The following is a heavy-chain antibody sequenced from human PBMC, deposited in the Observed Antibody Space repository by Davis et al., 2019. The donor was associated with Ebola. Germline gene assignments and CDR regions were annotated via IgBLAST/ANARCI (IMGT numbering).Heavy chain of an antibody. Sequence: GESLKISCAASGFTFSNAWMSWVRQAPGKGLEWVGRIKSKTDGGTTDYAAPVKGRFTISRDDSKNTLYLQMNSLKTEDTAVYYCTTDRGGYCSSTSCPYYYYGMDVWGQGTTVTVSS. CDR2: IKSKTDGGTT. V-gene: IGHV3-15*01. CDR1: GFTFSNAW. J-gene: IGHJ6*02. D-gene: IGHD2-2*01. CDR3: TTDRGGYCSSTSCPYYYYGMDV.